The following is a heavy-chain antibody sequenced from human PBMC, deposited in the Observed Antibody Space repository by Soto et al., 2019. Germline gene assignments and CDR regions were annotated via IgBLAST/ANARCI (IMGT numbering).Heavy chain of an antibody. CDR2: INHYGST. J-gene: IGHJ6*02. V-gene: IGHV4-34*01. CDR3: ARGTYHGSGSPYYGMDV. D-gene: IGHD3-10*01. Sequence: QEQLQQWGAGLLKPSETLSLTCAVYGGSFNGYYWTWIRQPPGKGLEWIGEINHYGSTNYIPSLTSRVPISLDRTKRQFSLNLTSVTAADTAVYYCARGTYHGSGSPYYGMDVWGQGTTVTVSS. CDR1: GGSFNGYY.